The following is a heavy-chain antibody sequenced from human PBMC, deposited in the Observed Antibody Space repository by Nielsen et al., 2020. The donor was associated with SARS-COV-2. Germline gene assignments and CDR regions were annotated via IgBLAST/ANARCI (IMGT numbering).Heavy chain of an antibody. Sequence: SNTLSLPCTVSGVSVSSGSYFWSWMRQPPGKRLEWIGYMFYIGTANYNPSIQSRVTISVDPSKNQFSLNLSSVTAADTAIYYCARGGYNIYDFDYWGRGTLVNVSS. CDR1: GVSVSSGSYF. D-gene: IGHD5-24*01. CDR2: MFYIGTA. CDR3: ARGGYNIYDFDY. V-gene: IGHV4-61*01. J-gene: IGHJ4*02.